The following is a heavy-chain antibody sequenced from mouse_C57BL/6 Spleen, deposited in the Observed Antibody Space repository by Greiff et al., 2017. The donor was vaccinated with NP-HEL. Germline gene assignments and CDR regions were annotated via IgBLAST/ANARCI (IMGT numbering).Heavy chain of an antibody. CDR2: IHPNSGST. J-gene: IGHJ4*01. CDR3: ARGGTTVVATGAMDY. Sequence: VQLQQSGAELVKPGASVKLSCKASGYTFTSYWMHWVKQRPGQGLEWIGMIHPNSGSTNYNETFKSKATLTVDKSSSTAYMQLSSLTSEDSAVYYCARGGTTVVATGAMDYWGQGTSVTVSS. D-gene: IGHD1-1*01. V-gene: IGHV1-64*01. CDR1: GYTFTSYW.